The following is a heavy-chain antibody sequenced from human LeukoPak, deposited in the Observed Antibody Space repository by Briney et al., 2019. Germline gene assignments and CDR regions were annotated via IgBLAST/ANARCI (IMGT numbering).Heavy chain of an antibody. D-gene: IGHD2-2*01. CDR2: ISSSSSYI. CDR3: ARDFCSSTSCYVRDAFDI. J-gene: IGHJ3*02. CDR1: GFTFSSYA. Sequence: GGSLRLSCAASGFTFSSYAMSWVRQAPGKGLEWVSSISSSSSYIYYADSVKGRFTISRDNAKNSLYLQMNSLRAEDTAVYYCARDFCSSTSCYVRDAFDIWGQGTMVTVSS. V-gene: IGHV3-21*01.